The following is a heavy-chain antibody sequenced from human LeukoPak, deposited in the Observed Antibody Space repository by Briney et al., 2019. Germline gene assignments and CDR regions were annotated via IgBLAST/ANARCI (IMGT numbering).Heavy chain of an antibody. D-gene: IGHD5-12*01. V-gene: IGHV3-33*01. J-gene: IGHJ4*02. Sequence: PGGSLRLSCAASAFTFSSYGMHWVRQAPGKGLEWVAVIWYDGSNKYYADSVKGRFTISRDNSKNTLYLQMNSLRAEDMAVYYCARADIVPTPHFDYWGQGTLVSVSS. CDR2: IWYDGSNK. CDR3: ARADIVPTPHFDY. CDR1: AFTFSSYG.